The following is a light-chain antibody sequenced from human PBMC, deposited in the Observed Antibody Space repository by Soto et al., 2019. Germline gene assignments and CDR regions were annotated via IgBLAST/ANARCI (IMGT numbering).Light chain of an antibody. CDR3: QKYNRTPRT. CDR1: QDISDH. CDR2: EAS. Sequence: DFQMTQSPSSLSASVGDIVTITCRASQDISDHLAWYQHKPGKVPKLLIYEASTLLSGVPSRFSGGGSGTDFTLTISSLQPEDVATYYCQKYNRTPRTFGPGTKVELK. J-gene: IGKJ1*01. V-gene: IGKV1-27*01.